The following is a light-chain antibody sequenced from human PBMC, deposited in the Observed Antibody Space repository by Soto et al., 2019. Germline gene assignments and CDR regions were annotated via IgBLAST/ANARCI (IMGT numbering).Light chain of an antibody. CDR1: HSISRY. CDR2: VAS. J-gene: IGKJ1*01. CDR3: QQTYTTPET. Sequence: DIQMTQSPSSLSASVGDRVTITCRASHSISRYLNWYQQKPGKASKLLIYVASSLQSGVPSRFSGSGSGTDFTLTISSLQPEDFATYSCQQTYTTPETFGQGTKVDIK. V-gene: IGKV1-39*01.